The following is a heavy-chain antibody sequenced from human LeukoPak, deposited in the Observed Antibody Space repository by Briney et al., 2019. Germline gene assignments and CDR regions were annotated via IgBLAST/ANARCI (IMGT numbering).Heavy chain of an antibody. CDR1: GYTFTGYY. J-gene: IGHJ4*02. CDR3: ARDGEYYYDSSGYYTFKTRFDY. Sequence: ASVKVSCKASGYTFTGYYMHWVRQAPGQGLEWMGWINPNSGGTNYAQKFQGRVTMTRDTSISTAYMELSGLRSDDTAVYYCARDGEYYYDSSGYYTFKTRFDYWGQGTLVTVSS. V-gene: IGHV1-2*02. D-gene: IGHD3-22*01. CDR2: INPNSGGT.